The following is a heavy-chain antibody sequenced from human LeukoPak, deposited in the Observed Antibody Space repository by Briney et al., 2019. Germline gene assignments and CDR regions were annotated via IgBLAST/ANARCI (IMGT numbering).Heavy chain of an antibody. CDR3: AGIAAAGYYFDY. Sequence: GESLRLSCAASGFTFSSYGMHWVRQAPGKGLEWVAVIYSGGSTYYADSVKGRFTISRDNSKNTLYLQMNSLRAEDTAVYYCAGIAAAGYYFDYWGQGTLVTVSS. V-gene: IGHV3-66*01. J-gene: IGHJ4*02. CDR1: GFTFSSYG. D-gene: IGHD6-13*01. CDR2: IYSGGST.